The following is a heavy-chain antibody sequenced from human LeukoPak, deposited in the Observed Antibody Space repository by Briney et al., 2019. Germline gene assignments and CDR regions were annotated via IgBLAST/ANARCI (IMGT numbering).Heavy chain of an antibody. V-gene: IGHV3-33*01. Sequence: GGSLRLSCAASGFSFRGYGMHWVRQAPGKGLEWVAVIWYDGSNILYGDSVKGRFTISRDNSKNTLYLQMNSLRFQDAALYYWTRDINGDYADHWGQGTLVTVSS. CDR1: GFSFRGYG. J-gene: IGHJ4*02. D-gene: IGHD4-17*01. CDR2: IWYDGSNI. CDR3: TRDINGDYADH.